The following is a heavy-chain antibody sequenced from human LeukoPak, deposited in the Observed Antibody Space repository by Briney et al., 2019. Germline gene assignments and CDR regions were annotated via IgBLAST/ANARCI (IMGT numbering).Heavy chain of an antibody. V-gene: IGHV3-21*01. CDR3: ARRYSSLSVLPDDYYFDY. Sequence: GGSLRLSCAASGFTFSSYSMNWVRQAPGKGLEWVSSISSSSINIFYADSVKGRFTISRDNAKNSLYLQMNSLRAEDTAVYYCARRYSSLSVLPDDYYFDYWGQGTLVTVSS. J-gene: IGHJ4*02. D-gene: IGHD6-19*01. CDR1: GFTFSSYS. CDR2: ISSSSINI.